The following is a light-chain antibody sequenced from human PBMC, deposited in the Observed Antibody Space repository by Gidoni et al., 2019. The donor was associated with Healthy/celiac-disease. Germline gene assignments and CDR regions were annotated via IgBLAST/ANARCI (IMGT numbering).Light chain of an antibody. V-gene: IGKV1-39*01. J-gene: IGKJ1*01. CDR3: QQSYRTPPT. Sequence: DIQMTQSPSSLSASVGDRVTITCRASQSISSYLNWYQQKPGKAPKLLIYAASSLQSGVPSRFSGSGSGTDFTLTISRLQHEDVANYYCQQSYRTPPTFGQGTKVEIK. CDR2: AAS. CDR1: QSISSY.